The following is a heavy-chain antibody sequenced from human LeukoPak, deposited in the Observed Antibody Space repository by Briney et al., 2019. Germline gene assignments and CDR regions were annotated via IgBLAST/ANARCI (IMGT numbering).Heavy chain of an antibody. V-gene: IGHV3-30*18. CDR1: GFTFSRYG. D-gene: IGHD1-26*01. Sequence: GGSLRLSCAASGFTFSRYGMHWGRQAPGKGLEWVAVISYDGRNKYYADSVKGRFTISRDNSKNTLHLQMNSLRPADTAAYYCAKLWNEVGTTIYWGQGTLVTVSS. CDR2: ISYDGRNK. J-gene: IGHJ4*02. CDR3: AKLWNEVGTTIY.